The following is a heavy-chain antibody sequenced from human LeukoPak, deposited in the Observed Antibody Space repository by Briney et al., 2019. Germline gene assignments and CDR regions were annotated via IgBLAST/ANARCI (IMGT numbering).Heavy chain of an antibody. V-gene: IGHV5-51*01. Sequence: GESLKISCKGSGYSFTSYWIGWVRQLPGKGLEWMGIIYPGDSDTRYSPSFQGQVTISADKSISTAYLQWSSLKASDTAMYYCARLIKMWATGAYHYYMDVWGKGTTVTVSS. CDR1: GYSFTSYW. D-gene: IGHD2-8*02. J-gene: IGHJ6*03. CDR2: IYPGDSDT. CDR3: ARLIKMWATGAYHYYMDV.